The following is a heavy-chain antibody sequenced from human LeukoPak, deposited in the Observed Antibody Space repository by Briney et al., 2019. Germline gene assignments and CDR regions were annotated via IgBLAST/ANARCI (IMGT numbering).Heavy chain of an antibody. V-gene: IGHV3-15*01. J-gene: IGHJ4*02. CDR2: IKRKTDDGTT. D-gene: IGHD5-18*01. CDR1: GFTFSNAW. CDR3: TTEDVGYSYGPYYFDD. Sequence: PGGSLRLSCAASGFTFSNAWMSWVRQAPGKGLEWVGRIKRKTDDGTTEYSAPVTGRFTISRDDSKNRLYMQMNSLKTEDTAVYYGTTEDVGYSYGPYYFDDWGQGALVTASS.